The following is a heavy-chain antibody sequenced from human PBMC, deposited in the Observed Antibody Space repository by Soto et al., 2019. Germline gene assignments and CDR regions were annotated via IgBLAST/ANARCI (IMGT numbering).Heavy chain of an antibody. Sequence: EVQLVESGGGLAQPGGSLRLSCAASGFTLSSHWMHWVRQAPGKGLVWVSRINRDGSTINYDDSVRGRYTISRDNAKTTLSLQMTSLRAEDTAVYYCARVADCTYSSNCNGRAAFDMWGQGTMVTVSS. J-gene: IGHJ3*02. V-gene: IGHV3-74*01. D-gene: IGHD6-13*01. CDR1: GFTLSSHW. CDR2: INRDGSTI. CDR3: ARVADCTYSSNCNGRAAFDM.